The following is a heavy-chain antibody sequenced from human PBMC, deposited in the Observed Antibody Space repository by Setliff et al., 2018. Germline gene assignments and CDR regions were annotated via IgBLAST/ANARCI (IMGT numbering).Heavy chain of an antibody. D-gene: IGHD5-12*01. V-gene: IGHV4-38-2*02. J-gene: IGHJ4*02. Sequence: PSETLSLTCTVSGYSISSGCYWGWIRQPPGKGLEWIGSLYHSGSTHYNPSLKSRVTISTDTSKNHFSLKLSSVTAADTAVYYCVNRATCGSSGYDSFFDYWGQGMLVTVPS. CDR1: GYSISSGCY. CDR2: LYHSGST. CDR3: VNRATCGSSGYDSFFDY.